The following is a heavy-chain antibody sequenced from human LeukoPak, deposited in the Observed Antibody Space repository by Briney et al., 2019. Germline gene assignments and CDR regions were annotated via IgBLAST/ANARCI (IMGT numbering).Heavy chain of an antibody. CDR3: ATHIVVVPAADLGYGYFDY. V-gene: IGHV5-51*01. CDR1: GYSFTSYW. Sequence: GESLKISCKGSGYSFTSYWIGWVRQMPGKGLDWMGIIYPGDSDTRYSPSFQGQVTISADKSISTAYLQWSSLKASDTAMYYCATHIVVVPAADLGYGYFDYWGQGTLVTVSS. J-gene: IGHJ4*02. CDR2: IYPGDSDT. D-gene: IGHD2-2*01.